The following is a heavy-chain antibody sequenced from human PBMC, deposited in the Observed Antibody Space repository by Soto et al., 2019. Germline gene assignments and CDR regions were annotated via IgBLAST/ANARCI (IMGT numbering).Heavy chain of an antibody. CDR1: GFTFNSYG. Sequence: QVQLVESGGGVVQPGRSLRLSCAASGFTFNSYGMHWVRQAPGKGLEWVAVIWYDGSNKYYVDSVKGRFTISRDNSKKTLYLQMNSLRAADTAVYYCARDRSTPVLDYWGQGTLVTVSS. D-gene: IGHD2-15*01. J-gene: IGHJ4*02. CDR2: IWYDGSNK. V-gene: IGHV3-33*01. CDR3: ARDRSTPVLDY.